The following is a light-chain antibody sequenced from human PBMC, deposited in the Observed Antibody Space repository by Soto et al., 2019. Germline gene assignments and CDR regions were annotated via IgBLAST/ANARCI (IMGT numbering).Light chain of an antibody. CDR2: DAS. CDR1: QSISSW. J-gene: IGKJ1*01. Sequence: DIQMTHSPSTLSATVDDRVTMTCRASQSISSWLAWYQQKPGKAPKLLIYDASSLESGVPSRFSGSGSGTEFTLTISSLQPDDFATYYCQQDNSYSWTFGQGTKVDVK. V-gene: IGKV1-5*01. CDR3: QQDNSYSWT.